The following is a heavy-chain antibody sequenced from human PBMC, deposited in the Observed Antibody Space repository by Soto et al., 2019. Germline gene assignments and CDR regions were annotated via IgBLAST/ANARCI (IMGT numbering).Heavy chain of an antibody. V-gene: IGHV3-23*01. J-gene: IGHJ5*02. CDR1: GFTFSSYA. D-gene: IGHD2-2*01. CDR3: AKDREYQPLLGLNWFDP. CDR2: ISGSGGST. Sequence: GGSLRLSCAASGFTFSSYAMSWVRQAPGKGLEWVSAISGSGGSTYYADSVKGRFTISRDNSKNTLYLQMNSLRAEDTAVYYCAKDREYQPLLGLNWFDPWGQGTLVTVSS.